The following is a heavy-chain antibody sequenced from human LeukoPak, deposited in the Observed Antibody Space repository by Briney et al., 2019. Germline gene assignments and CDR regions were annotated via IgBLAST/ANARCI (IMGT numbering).Heavy chain of an antibody. V-gene: IGHV4-59*01. Sequence: SETLSLTCAVAGGSISSYYWSWIRQPPAQGLELIGYSYDTGSTDYNHSLKSRVPISIDRAKYQFPLYLNSVIVADTAVDYCSRGYYSYNYMDVWGNGTRVTASS. CDR1: GGSISSYY. CDR3: SRGYYSYNYMDV. J-gene: IGHJ6*03. CDR2: SYDTGST.